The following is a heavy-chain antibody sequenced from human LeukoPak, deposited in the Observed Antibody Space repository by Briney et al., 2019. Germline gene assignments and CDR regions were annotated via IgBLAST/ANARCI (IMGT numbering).Heavy chain of an antibody. V-gene: IGHV1-69*05. CDR1: GGTFSSYA. D-gene: IGHD1-20*01. J-gene: IGHJ5*02. CDR2: IIPIFGTA. Sequence: SVKVSCKASGGTFSSYAISWVRQAPGQGLEWMGGIIPIFGTANYAQSFQGRVTMTSDTSTSTVYMELSSLRSEDTAVYYCARAQTLFCRIKSCYNLHLWGQGTLVTVSS. CDR3: ARAQTLFCRIKSCYNLHL.